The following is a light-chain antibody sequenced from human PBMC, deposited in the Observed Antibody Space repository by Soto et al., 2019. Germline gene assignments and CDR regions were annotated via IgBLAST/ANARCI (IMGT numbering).Light chain of an antibody. V-gene: IGLV2-14*01. J-gene: IGLJ3*02. Sequence: QSALTQPASVSGSPGQSITISCTGTSNDIGGYNYVSWYRQYPGKAPQLMISGVSYRPSGVSDRFSGSKSGTTASLTISGLQTEDEADYYCSSYSPSSLLFGGGTKVTVL. CDR3: SSYSPSSLL. CDR2: GVS. CDR1: SNDIGGYNY.